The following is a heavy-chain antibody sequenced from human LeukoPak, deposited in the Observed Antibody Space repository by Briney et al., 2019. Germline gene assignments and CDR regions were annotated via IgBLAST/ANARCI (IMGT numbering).Heavy chain of an antibody. CDR3: ASGLGGGLGYYYYYGRDV. CDR1: GFTFSSYA. Sequence: PGGSLRLSCAASGFTFSSYAMSWVRQAPGKGLEWVSAISGSGGSTYYADSVKGRFTISRDNSKNTLYLQMNSLRAEDTAVYYCASGLGGGLGYYYYYGRDVGGQGTTATVSS. V-gene: IGHV3-23*01. J-gene: IGHJ6*02. CDR2: ISGSGGST. D-gene: IGHD3-16*01.